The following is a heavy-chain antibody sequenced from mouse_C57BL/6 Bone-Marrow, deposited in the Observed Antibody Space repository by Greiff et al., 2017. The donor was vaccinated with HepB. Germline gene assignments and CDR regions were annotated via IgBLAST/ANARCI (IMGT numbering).Heavy chain of an antibody. CDR1: GYTFTDYY. CDR3: AREGGYYGSSSFFDY. D-gene: IGHD1-1*01. CDR2: IFPGSGST. Sequence: VKLQESGPELVKPGASVKISCKASGYTFTDYYINWVKQRPGQGLEWIGWIFPGSGSTYYNEKFKGKATLTVDKSSSTAYMLLSSLTSEDSAVYFCAREGGYYGSSSFFDYWGQGTTLTVSS. V-gene: IGHV1-75*01. J-gene: IGHJ2*01.